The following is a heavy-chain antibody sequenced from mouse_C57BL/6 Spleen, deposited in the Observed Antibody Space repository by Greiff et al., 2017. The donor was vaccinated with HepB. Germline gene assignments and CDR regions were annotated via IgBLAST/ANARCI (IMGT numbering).Heavy chain of an antibody. CDR3: TQTAQATAYFDY. CDR2: IYPGNSDT. Sequence: VQLQQSGTVLARPGASVKMSCKTSGYTFTSYWMHWVKQRPGQGLEWIGAIYPGNSDTSYNQKFKGKAKLTAVTSASTAYMELSSLTNEDSAVYYCTQTAQATAYFDYWGQGTTLTVSS. CDR1: GYTFTSYW. J-gene: IGHJ2*01. D-gene: IGHD3-2*02. V-gene: IGHV1-5*01.